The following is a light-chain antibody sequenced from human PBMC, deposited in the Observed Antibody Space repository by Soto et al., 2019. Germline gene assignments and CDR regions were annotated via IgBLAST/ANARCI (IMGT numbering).Light chain of an antibody. J-gene: IGLJ2*01. Sequence: SYELTQPPSVSVAPGQTARITCGGKNIGSKSVHWYQQKPGQATVLVVYDDSDRPSGIPERFSGSNSGNTATLTISRVEAGDEADYYCQVWDSSSEHVVFGGGTKVTVL. CDR1: NIGSKS. V-gene: IGLV3-21*02. CDR2: DDS. CDR3: QVWDSSSEHVV.